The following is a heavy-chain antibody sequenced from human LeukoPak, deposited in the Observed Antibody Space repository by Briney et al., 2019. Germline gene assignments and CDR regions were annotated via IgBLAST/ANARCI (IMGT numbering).Heavy chain of an antibody. Sequence: GGSLRLSCAASGFTFSSYSMNWVRQAPGKGLEWVSSISTTSSHIYYADSVKGRFTVSRDYAKNSLLLQMTSLRAEDTAVYYCARVAYGDYYLDYWGQGTLVTVSS. J-gene: IGHJ4*02. CDR1: GFTFSSYS. V-gene: IGHV3-21*01. D-gene: IGHD4-17*01. CDR3: ARVAYGDYYLDY. CDR2: ISTTSSHI.